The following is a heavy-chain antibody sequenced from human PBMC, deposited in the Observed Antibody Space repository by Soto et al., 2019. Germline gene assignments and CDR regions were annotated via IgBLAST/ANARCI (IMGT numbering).Heavy chain of an antibody. CDR3: ARTSAAGKYYDGMDV. CDR1: GYSFTSYW. Sequence: GESLKISCKGSGYSFTSYWIGWVRQMPGKGLEWMGIIYPGDSDTRYSPSFQGQVTISADKSISTAHLQWSSLKASDTAMYYCARTSAAGKYYDGMDVWGQGTTVTVSS. J-gene: IGHJ6*02. D-gene: IGHD6-13*01. V-gene: IGHV5-51*01. CDR2: IYPGDSDT.